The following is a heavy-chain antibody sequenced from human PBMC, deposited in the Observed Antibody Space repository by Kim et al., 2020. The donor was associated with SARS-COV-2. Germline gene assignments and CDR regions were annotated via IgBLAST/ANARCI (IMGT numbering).Heavy chain of an antibody. D-gene: IGHD6-13*01. V-gene: IGHV4-39*01. CDR3: ARHHGRPYSGNALDY. Sequence: SETLSLTCTVSGGSISSSSYYWGCIRQPPGKGLVWIGSIYYSGSTYYNPSLKSRVTISVDTSKNQFSLKLSSVTAADTAVYYCARHHGRPYSGNALDYWGQGTLVTVSS. CDR2: IYYSGST. J-gene: IGHJ4*02. CDR1: GGSISSSSYY.